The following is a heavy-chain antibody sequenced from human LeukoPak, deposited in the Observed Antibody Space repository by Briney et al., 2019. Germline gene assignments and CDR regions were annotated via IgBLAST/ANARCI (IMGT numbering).Heavy chain of an antibody. CDR1: GFTFSSYW. CDR3: ARELINYDFSRRSRYFDY. J-gene: IGHJ4*02. D-gene: IGHD3-3*01. CDR2: IKQDGSEK. Sequence: GGPLRLSCAASGFTFSSYWMSWVRQAPGKGLEWVANIKQDGSEKYYVDSVKGRFTISRDNAKNSLYLQMNSLRAEDTAVYYCARELINYDFSRRSRYFDYWGQGTLVTVSS. V-gene: IGHV3-7*01.